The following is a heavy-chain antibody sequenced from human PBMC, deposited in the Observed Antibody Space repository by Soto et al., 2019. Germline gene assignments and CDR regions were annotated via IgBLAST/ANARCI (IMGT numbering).Heavy chain of an antibody. CDR2: IHDSGST. Sequence: SETLSLTCTVSGGSISRGGYYWTWIRQHPGQGLEWIGYIHDSGSTNYSPSLKSRVTMSVDTSKNQFSLRLSSVTAADTAVYYCERDGFLAGRRAFDIWGQGTMVTVSS. CDR1: GGSISRGGYY. D-gene: IGHD3-10*01. CDR3: ERDGFLAGRRAFDI. J-gene: IGHJ3*02. V-gene: IGHV4-31*03.